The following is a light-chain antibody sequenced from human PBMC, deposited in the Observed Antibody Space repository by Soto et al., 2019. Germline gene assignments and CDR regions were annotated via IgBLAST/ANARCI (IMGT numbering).Light chain of an antibody. J-gene: IGLJ2*01. CDR1: GSNIGAGFD. Sequence: QSVLTQPPSLSGAPGQNIIISCTGGGSNIGAGFDVHWYQQLTGTAPKLLIYGNTNRPSGVPDRFSGSKSGTSASLVITGLQAEDEADYYCQYYDTGLSGPVVFGGGTKLTVL. CDR2: GNT. CDR3: QYYDTGLSGPVV. V-gene: IGLV1-40*01.